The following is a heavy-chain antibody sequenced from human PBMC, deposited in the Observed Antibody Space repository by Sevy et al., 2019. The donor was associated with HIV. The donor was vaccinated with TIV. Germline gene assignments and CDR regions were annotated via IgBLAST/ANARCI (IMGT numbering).Heavy chain of an antibody. V-gene: IGHV1-18*01. J-gene: IGHJ1*01. CDR1: GYTFTNYH. D-gene: IGHD1-26*01. Sequence: ASVKVSCKAPGYTFTNYHITWVRQAPGQGLEWMGWITPNNGNTNYARRLQGRVTMTTDTSTATAYMELRNLRSDDTAVYFCARAPSGSQGPGQYFHHWGQGTLVTVSS. CDR3: ARAPSGSQGPGQYFHH. CDR2: ITPNNGNT.